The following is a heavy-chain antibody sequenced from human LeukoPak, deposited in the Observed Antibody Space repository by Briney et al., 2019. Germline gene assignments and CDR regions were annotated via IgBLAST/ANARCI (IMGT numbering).Heavy chain of an antibody. D-gene: IGHD2-8*02. CDR3: ATYRQVLLPFES. V-gene: IGHV3-23*01. CDR1: GFTLSSYA. J-gene: IGHJ4*02. CDR2: IFPSGGEI. Sequence: GGSLRLSCAASGFTLSSYAMIWVRQPPGKGLEWVSSIFPSGGEIHYADSVRGRFTISRDNSKSTLSLQMNSLRAEDTAIYYCATYRQVLLPFESWGQGTLVTVSS.